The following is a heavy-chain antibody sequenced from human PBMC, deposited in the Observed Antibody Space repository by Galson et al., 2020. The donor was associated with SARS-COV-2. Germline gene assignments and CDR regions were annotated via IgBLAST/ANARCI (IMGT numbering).Heavy chain of an antibody. Sequence: SLKLSCAASGFTFSDYYMSWVRQAPGKGLEWVSYISSSGSSTNYADSVKGRFTISRDNAKNSLYLQMNSLRAEDTALYFCARNGRDCSGGICYGAEYFQHWGQGTLVTVSS. J-gene: IGHJ1*01. CDR2: ISSSGSST. D-gene: IGHD2-15*01. V-gene: IGHV3-11*06. CDR1: GFTFSDYY. CDR3: ARNGRDCSGGICYGAEYFQH.